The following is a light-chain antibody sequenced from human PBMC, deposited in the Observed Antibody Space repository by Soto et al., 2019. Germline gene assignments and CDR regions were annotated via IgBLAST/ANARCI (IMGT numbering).Light chain of an antibody. CDR3: SSYTSSSTLEV. Sequence: QSVLTQPASVSGSPGQSITISCTGTSSDVGGYNYVPWYQQHPGKAPKLMIYEVSNRPSGVSNRFSGSKSGNTASLTISGLQAEDEADYYCSSYTSSSTLEVFGTGTKVTV. J-gene: IGLJ1*01. CDR1: SSDVGGYNY. V-gene: IGLV2-14*01. CDR2: EVS.